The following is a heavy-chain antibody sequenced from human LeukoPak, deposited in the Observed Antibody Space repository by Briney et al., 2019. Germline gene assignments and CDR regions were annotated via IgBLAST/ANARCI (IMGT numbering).Heavy chain of an antibody. V-gene: IGHV1-8*01. CDR2: MNPNSGNT. CDR3: ARALRRIQLRNSLCYFDY. D-gene: IGHD5-18*01. J-gene: IGHJ4*02. CDR1: GYTFTSYD. Sequence: GASVKVSCKASGYTFTSYDINWVRQATGQGLEWMGWMNPNSGNTGYAQKFQGRVTMTRNTPISTAYMELSSLRSEDTAVYYCARALRRIQLRNSLCYFDYWGQGTLVTVSS.